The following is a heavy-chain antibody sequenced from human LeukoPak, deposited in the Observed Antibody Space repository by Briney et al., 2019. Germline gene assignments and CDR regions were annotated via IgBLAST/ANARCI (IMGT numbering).Heavy chain of an antibody. V-gene: IGHV1-46*01. J-gene: IGHJ4*02. Sequence: ASVKVSCKASGYTFTSYYMHWVRQAPGQGLEWMGIINPSGGSTSYAQKFQGRVTMTRDTSTSTVYMELSSLRSEDTAVHYCARGAIRRQQLANQFDYWGQGTLVTVSS. D-gene: IGHD6-13*01. CDR1: GYTFTSYY. CDR2: INPSGGST. CDR3: ARGAIRRQQLANQFDY.